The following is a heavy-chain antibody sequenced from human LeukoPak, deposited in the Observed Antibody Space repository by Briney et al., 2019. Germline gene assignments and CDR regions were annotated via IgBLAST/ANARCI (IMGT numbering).Heavy chain of an antibody. V-gene: IGHV4-28*01. Sequence: SDTLSLTCAVSGYSISSSNWWGWIRQPPGKGLEWIGSIYYSGSTYYNPSLKSRVTISVDTSKSQFSLKLSSVTAADTAVYYCASYQSGYYDSSGYYYAFDYWGQGTLVTVSS. CDR2: IYYSGST. CDR1: GYSISSSNW. D-gene: IGHD3-22*01. CDR3: ASYQSGYYDSSGYYYAFDY. J-gene: IGHJ4*02.